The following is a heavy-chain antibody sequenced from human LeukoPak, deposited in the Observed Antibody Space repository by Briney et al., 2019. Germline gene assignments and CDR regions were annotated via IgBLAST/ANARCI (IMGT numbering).Heavy chain of an antibody. CDR2: IIPIFGTA. V-gene: IGHV1-69*05. CDR1: GGTFSSYA. J-gene: IGHJ4*02. Sequence: ASVKVSCKAFGGTFSSYAISWVRQAPGQGLEWMGGIIPIFGTANYAQKFQGRVTITTDESTSTAYMELSSLRSEDTAVYYCARETTGYSYGQVDYWGQGTLVTVSS. D-gene: IGHD5-18*01. CDR3: ARETTGYSYGQVDY.